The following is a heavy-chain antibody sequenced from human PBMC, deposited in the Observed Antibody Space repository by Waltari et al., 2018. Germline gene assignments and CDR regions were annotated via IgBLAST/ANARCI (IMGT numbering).Heavy chain of an antibody. CDR1: GYTFTAHN. D-gene: IGHD3-3*01. CDR3: ARGTLRFLEWIPSSNWFDP. J-gene: IGHJ5*02. Sequence: QVQLVQSGAELKKPGASAKVSCKASGYTFTAHNFHWVRQAPGQGLEWMGWSSPSSGDTNDAQRFQGRVSMTRDTSTSAAYMGLRSLISDDSAIYYCARGTLRFLEWIPSSNWFDPWGQGTLVTVSS. V-gene: IGHV1-2*02. CDR2: SSPSSGDT.